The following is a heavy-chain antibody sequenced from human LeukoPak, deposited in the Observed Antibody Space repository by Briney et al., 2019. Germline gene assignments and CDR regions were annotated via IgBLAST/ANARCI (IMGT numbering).Heavy chain of an antibody. V-gene: IGHV1-18*01. Sequence: VSVKVSCKASGYTFTSYGISWVRQAPGQGLEWMGWISAYNGNTNYAQKLQGRVTMTTDASTSTAYMELRSLRSEDTAVYYCARIPTSIAPDYWGQGTLVTVSS. J-gene: IGHJ4*02. CDR1: GYTFTSYG. CDR3: ARIPTSIAPDY. D-gene: IGHD6-6*01. CDR2: ISAYNGNT.